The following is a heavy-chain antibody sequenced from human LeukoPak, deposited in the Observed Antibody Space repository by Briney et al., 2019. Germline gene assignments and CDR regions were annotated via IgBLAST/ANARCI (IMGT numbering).Heavy chain of an antibody. CDR1: GFTFSSYW. CDR3: ARDHRVAGATGSSDY. V-gene: IGHV3-7*01. CDR2: IKQDGSEK. J-gene: IGHJ4*02. Sequence: GGSLRLSCAASGFTFSSYWMSWVRQAPGKGPEWVANIKQDGSEKHYVDSVKGRFTISRDNAKNSLYLQMNSLRAEDTAVYYCARDHRVAGATGSSDYWGQGTLVTVSS. D-gene: IGHD1-26*01.